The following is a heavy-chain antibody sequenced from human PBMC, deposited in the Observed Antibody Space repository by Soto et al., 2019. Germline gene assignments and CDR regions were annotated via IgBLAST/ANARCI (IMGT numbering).Heavy chain of an antibody. J-gene: IGHJ4*02. CDR2: ISGSGGST. D-gene: IGHD6-19*01. Sequence: PGGSLRLSCAASGFTFSSYAMSWVRQAPGKGLEWVSAISGSGGSTYYADSVKGRFTISRDNSKNTLYLQMNSLRAEDTAVYYCAKDGQQWLVPLHYFDYWGQGTLVTGAS. CDR1: GFTFSSYA. V-gene: IGHV3-23*01. CDR3: AKDGQQWLVPLHYFDY.